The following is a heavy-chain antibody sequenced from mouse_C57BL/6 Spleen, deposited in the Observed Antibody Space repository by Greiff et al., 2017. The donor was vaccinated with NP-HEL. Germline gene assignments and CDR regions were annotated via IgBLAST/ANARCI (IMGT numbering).Heavy chain of an antibody. D-gene: IGHD2-1*01. CDR2: ISRGSSTI. Sequence: EVKVEESGGGLVKPGGSLKLSCAASGFTFSDYGMHWVRQAPEKGLEWVAYISRGSSTIYYADTVKGRFTISRDNAKNTLFLQMTSLRSEDTAMDYCARGYYADDRAYAMDYWGQGTSVTVSS. J-gene: IGHJ4*01. CDR3: ARGYYADDRAYAMDY. V-gene: IGHV5-17*01. CDR1: GFTFSDYG.